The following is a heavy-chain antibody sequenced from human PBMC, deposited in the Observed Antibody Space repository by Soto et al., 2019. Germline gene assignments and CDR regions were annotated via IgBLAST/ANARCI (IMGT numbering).Heavy chain of an antibody. D-gene: IGHD3-10*01. Sequence: SETLSLTCTFSVGSIRSGDYYCSWIRQPPWKGLEWIGYIYYSGSTYFNPSLKSRVIISVDTSKNQFSLKLSSVTAADTAVYYCAKVAGGDNMVIEGWGEGTLLIVSS. J-gene: IGHJ4*02. CDR2: IYYSGST. CDR3: AKVAGGDNMVIEG. CDR1: VGSIRSGDYY. V-gene: IGHV4-30-4*01.